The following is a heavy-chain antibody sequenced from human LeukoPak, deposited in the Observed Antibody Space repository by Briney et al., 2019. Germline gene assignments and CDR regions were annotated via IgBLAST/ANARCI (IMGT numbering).Heavy chain of an antibody. Sequence: SETLSLTCNVSGGSISTHYWSWIRQPPGKGLEWIGYIYYSGSTNYNPSLKSRVTISVDTSKNQFSLKLSSVTAADTAVYYCASVPTPPYYYYYMDVWGRGTTVIVSS. CDR1: GGSISTHY. CDR3: ASVPTPPYYYYYMDV. D-gene: IGHD2-15*01. J-gene: IGHJ6*03. V-gene: IGHV4-59*11. CDR2: IYYSGST.